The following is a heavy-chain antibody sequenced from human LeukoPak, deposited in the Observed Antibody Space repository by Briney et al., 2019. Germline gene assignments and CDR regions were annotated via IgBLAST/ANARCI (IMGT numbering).Heavy chain of an antibody. Sequence: GGSLRLSCAASGFTFSSYAISWVRQAPGKGLEWVSDLGGNSGYTYYADSVKGRFTVSRGNSKNTLSLQMNSLRVEDTAVYYCARKSSHFDSSGYFDYWGQGTLLTVSS. CDR1: GFTFSSYA. D-gene: IGHD3-22*01. CDR3: ARKSSHFDSSGYFDY. J-gene: IGHJ4*02. V-gene: IGHV3-23*01. CDR2: LGGNSGYT.